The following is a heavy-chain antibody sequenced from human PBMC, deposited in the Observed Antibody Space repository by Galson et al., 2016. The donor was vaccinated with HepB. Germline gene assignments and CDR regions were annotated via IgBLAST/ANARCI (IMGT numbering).Heavy chain of an antibody. CDR1: GYTFTSYE. CDR3: AGTLSMVQGVELLY. D-gene: IGHD3-10*01. Sequence: SVKVSCKASGYTFTSYEINWVRQATGQGLEWMGWMNPNSDNTGYAQKFQGRVTMTRNTSISTAYMELRSLRSEDTAVYYCAGTLSMVQGVELLYWGQGTLVTVSS. CDR2: MNPNSDNT. V-gene: IGHV1-8*01. J-gene: IGHJ4*02.